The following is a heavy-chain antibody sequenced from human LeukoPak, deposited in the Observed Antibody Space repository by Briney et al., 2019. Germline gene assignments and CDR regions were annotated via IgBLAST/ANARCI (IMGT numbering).Heavy chain of an antibody. J-gene: IGHJ4*02. CDR3: ARAYSGSYYYY. Sequence: GASVKVSCKASGYTFTSYGFSWVRQAPGQGLEWMGWISAYNGNTDYAQKFQGRVTMTTDTSTSTAYMEVRSLRSDATAVYYCARAYSGSYYYYWGQGTLVTVSS. CDR1: GYTFTSYG. V-gene: IGHV1-18*01. CDR2: ISAYNGNT. D-gene: IGHD1-26*01.